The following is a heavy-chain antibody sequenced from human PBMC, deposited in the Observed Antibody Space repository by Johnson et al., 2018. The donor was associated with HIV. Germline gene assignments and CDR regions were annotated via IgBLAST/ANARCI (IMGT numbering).Heavy chain of an antibody. V-gene: IGHV3-66*01. CDR2: IYSGDST. CDR3: ARGEQWSLLGAFDI. Sequence: MLLVESGGGVVQPGGSLRLSCAASGFTFSSNYMSWIRQAPWKGLEWVSVIYSGDSTNYADSVTGRFTISRDNSKNTLYLQMTSLRAEDTAVYYCARGEQWSLLGAFDIWGQGIMITVSS. D-gene: IGHD6-19*01. J-gene: IGHJ3*02. CDR1: GFTFSSNY.